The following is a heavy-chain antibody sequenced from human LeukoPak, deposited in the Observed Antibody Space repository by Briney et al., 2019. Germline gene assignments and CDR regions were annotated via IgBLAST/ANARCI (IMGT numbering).Heavy chain of an antibody. CDR2: ISAYNGNT. V-gene: IGHV1-18*01. CDR1: GYSFNNFG. Sequence: ASVKVSCKASGYSFNNFGFSWVRQAPGQGLEWLGWISAYNGNTYYIQRLQDRVTLTTDASTDTAYTELTNLTSDDTATYYCARDARIGVAGSLGSDLWGQGTLVTVSS. D-gene: IGHD6-19*01. J-gene: IGHJ5*02. CDR3: ARDARIGVAGSLGSDL.